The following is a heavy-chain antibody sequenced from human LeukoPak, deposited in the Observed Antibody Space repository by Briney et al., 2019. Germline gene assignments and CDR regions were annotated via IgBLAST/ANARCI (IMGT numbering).Heavy chain of an antibody. Sequence: SGTLSLTCAASGGSISGSNWCCCVRQPPGKGLGWIGESDRSGSAYYNASLKSRVTISGDKSKNQFSLKLSSVTAADTAVYYCARDLIAVAGMSGFDPWGQGTLVTVAS. V-gene: IGHV4-4*02. CDR3: ARDLIAVAGMSGFDP. J-gene: IGHJ5*02. D-gene: IGHD6-19*01. CDR2: SDRSGSA. CDR1: GGSISGSNW.